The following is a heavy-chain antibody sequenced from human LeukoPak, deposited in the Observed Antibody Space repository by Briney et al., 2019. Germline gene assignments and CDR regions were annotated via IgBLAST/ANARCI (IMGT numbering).Heavy chain of an antibody. CDR1: GFTFSSYA. D-gene: IGHD1-26*01. Sequence: GGSLRLSRAASGFTFSSYAMSWVRQAPGKGLEWVSAISGSGGSTYYADSVKGRFTISRDNSKNTLYLQMNSLRAEDTAVYYCATDTGIVGATEFDYWGQGTLVTVSS. CDR2: ISGSGGST. CDR3: ATDTGIVGATEFDY. J-gene: IGHJ4*02. V-gene: IGHV3-23*01.